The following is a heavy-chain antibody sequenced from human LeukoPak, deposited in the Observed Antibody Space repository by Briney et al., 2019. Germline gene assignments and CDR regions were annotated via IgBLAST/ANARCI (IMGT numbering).Heavy chain of an antibody. CDR3: ARDRPLGYCSSTSCSNWFDP. V-gene: IGHV3-30-3*01. Sequence: GRSLRLSCAASGFTFSSYAMHWVRQAPGKGLEWVAVISYDGSNKYYADSVKGRFTISRDNSKNTLYLQMNSLRAEDTAVYYCARDRPLGYCSSTSCSNWFDPWGQGTLVTVSS. CDR1: GFTFSSYA. J-gene: IGHJ5*02. D-gene: IGHD2-2*01. CDR2: ISYDGSNK.